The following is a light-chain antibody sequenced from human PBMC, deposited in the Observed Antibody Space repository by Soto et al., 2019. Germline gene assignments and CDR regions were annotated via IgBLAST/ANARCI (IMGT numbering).Light chain of an antibody. V-gene: IGKV1-33*01. J-gene: IGKJ2*01. Sequence: IQMTQSPSSLSASVGDRVTITCQASQDISNYLNWYQQKPGKAPKLLIYDASNLETGVPSRFSGSGSGTEFTFTISSLQPEDIATYYCQQYDNLPPYTFGQGTKLEIK. CDR1: QDISNY. CDR3: QQYDNLPPYT. CDR2: DAS.